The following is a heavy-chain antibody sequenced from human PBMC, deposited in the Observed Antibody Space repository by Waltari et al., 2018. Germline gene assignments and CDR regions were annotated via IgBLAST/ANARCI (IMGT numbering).Heavy chain of an antibody. J-gene: IGHJ6*02. D-gene: IGHD6-19*01. Sequence: VRLEQSGAEVKKPGASVKLSCQASGYTFTTFGIHWVRQAPGQRPEWMGIIYPGDSDTRYSPSFQGQVTISADKSISTAYLQWSSLKASDTAMYYCARLTTQDSSGNGMDVWGQGTTVTVSS. V-gene: IGHV5-51*01. CDR1: GYTFTTFG. CDR2: IYPGDSDT. CDR3: ARLTTQDSSGNGMDV.